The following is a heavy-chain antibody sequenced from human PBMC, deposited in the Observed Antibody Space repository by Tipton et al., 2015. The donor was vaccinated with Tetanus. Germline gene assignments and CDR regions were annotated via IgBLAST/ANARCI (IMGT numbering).Heavy chain of an antibody. CDR1: GASVTSYY. V-gene: IGHV4-59*02. Sequence: TLSLTCTVSGASVTSYYWSWLRQPPGKGLEWIGYISYSGTTNYNPSLKSRVTISADTSKNQFSLRLGSVTAADTAMYYCARQYNCPSIFDFWGQGALVTVSS. CDR3: ARQYNCPSIFDF. CDR2: ISYSGTT. D-gene: IGHD1-1*01. J-gene: IGHJ4*02.